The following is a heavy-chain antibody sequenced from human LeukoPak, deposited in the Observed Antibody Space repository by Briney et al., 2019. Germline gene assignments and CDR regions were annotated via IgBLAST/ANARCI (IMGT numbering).Heavy chain of an antibody. CDR2: IYPGDSDT. CDR3: ARRKDTAMVMNYFDL. V-gene: IGHV5-51*01. J-gene: IGHJ4*02. CDR1: GYSFTSYW. Sequence: GESLKISCKGSGYSFTSYWIGWVRQMPGKGLEWMGIIYPGDSDTRYSPSFQGQVTISADKSISTAYLQWSSLKASDTAMYYCARRKDTAMVMNYFDLWGQGTLVTVSS. D-gene: IGHD5-18*01.